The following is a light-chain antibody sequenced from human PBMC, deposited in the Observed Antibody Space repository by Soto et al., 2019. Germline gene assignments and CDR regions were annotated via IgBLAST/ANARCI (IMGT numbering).Light chain of an antibody. Sequence: EIVLTQSPGTLSLSPGERATLSCRASQSISSSSLAWYQQRPGQAPRLLIYVASSRATGIPGRFSGGGSGTDFTLTISRLEPEDFAVYYCQHYDSSLWTFGQGTKVDIK. V-gene: IGKV3-20*01. CDR3: QHYDSSLWT. J-gene: IGKJ1*01. CDR2: VAS. CDR1: QSISSSS.